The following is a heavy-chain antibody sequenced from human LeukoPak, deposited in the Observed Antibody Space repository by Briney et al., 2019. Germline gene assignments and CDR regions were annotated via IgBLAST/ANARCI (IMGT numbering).Heavy chain of an antibody. CDR1: GGSFSGYY. CDR2: INHSGST. V-gene: IGHV4-34*01. J-gene: IGHJ5*02. CDR3: ARKLGMLVGDKEFDP. Sequence: SETLSLTCAVYGGSFSGYYWSWIRQPPGKGLEWSGEINHSGSTNYNPSLKSRVTLSVDTSKNQFSLKLSSVTAADTAVYYCARKLGMLVGDKEFDPWGQGTLVTVSS. D-gene: IGHD7-27*01.